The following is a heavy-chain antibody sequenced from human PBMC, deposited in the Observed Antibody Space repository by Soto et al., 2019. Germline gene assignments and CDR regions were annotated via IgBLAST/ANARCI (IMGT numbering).Heavy chain of an antibody. V-gene: IGHV1-69*13. CDR1: GGTFSSYA. J-gene: IGHJ5*02. CDR3: ARDTPVLRYFDWFPNWFDP. CDR2: IIPIFGTA. Sequence: GASVKVSCEASGGTFSSYAISWVRQAPGQGLEWMGGIIPIFGTANYAQKFQGRVTITADESTSTAYMELSSLRSEDTAVYYCARDTPVLRYFDWFPNWFDPWGQGTLVTVSS. D-gene: IGHD3-9*01.